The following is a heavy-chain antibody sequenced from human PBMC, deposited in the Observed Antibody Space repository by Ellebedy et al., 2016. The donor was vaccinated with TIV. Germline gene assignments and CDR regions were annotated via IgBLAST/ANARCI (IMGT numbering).Heavy chain of an antibody. D-gene: IGHD5-18*01. CDR3: ARTHYDGGYSYGSGDY. CDR2: IIPILGIA. CDR1: GGTFSSYA. Sequence: AASVKVSCKASGGTFSSYAISWARQAPGQGLEWMGRIIPILGIANYAQKFQGRVTITADKSTSTAYMELSSLRSEDTAVYYCARTHYDGGYSYGSGDYWGQGTLVTVSS. V-gene: IGHV1-69*04. J-gene: IGHJ4*02.